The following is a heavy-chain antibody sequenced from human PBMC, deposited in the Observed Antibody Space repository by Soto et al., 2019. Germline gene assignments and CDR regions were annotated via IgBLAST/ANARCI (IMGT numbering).Heavy chain of an antibody. V-gene: IGHV3-9*01. D-gene: IGHD4-4*01. CDR2: ISWHSGTI. J-gene: IGHJ4*02. Sequence: GGSLRLSCAASGFTFRNYAMHWVRRAPGKGLEWVSGISWHSGTIGYADSVRGRFTISRDNAKNSLYLQMNSLRPEGTASYYCVKEKLYSNYEYYFDYWGQGTLVTVSS. CDR1: GFTFRNYA. CDR3: VKEKLYSNYEYYFDY.